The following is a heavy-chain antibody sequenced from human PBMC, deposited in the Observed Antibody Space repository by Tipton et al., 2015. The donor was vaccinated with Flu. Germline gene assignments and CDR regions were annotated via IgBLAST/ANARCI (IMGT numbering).Heavy chain of an antibody. CDR2: IKQDGSEK. V-gene: IGHV3-7*01. D-gene: IGHD3-3*01. CDR3: AREGEPYYDFWSGYYTGMGGNWFDP. Sequence: SLRLSCAASGFTFSSYWMSWVRQAPGKGLEWVANIKQDGSEKYYVDSVKGRFTISRDNAKNSLYLQMNSLRAEDTAVYYCAREGEPYYDFWSGYYTGMGGNWFDPWGQGTLVTVSS. J-gene: IGHJ5*02. CDR1: GFTFSSYW.